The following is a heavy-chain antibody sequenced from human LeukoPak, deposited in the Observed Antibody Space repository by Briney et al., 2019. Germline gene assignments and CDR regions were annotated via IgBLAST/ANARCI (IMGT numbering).Heavy chain of an antibody. CDR3: ARGHGAHCGDYVSGWFDP. V-gene: IGHV1-69*13. CDR2: IIPIFGTA. Sequence: GASVKVSCKASGGTFSSYAISWVRQAPGQGLEWMGGIIPIFGTANYAQKFQGRVTITADESTSTAYMELSSLRSEDTAVYYCARGHGAHCGDYVSGWFDPWGQGTLVTVSS. J-gene: IGHJ5*02. CDR1: GGTFSSYA. D-gene: IGHD4-17*01.